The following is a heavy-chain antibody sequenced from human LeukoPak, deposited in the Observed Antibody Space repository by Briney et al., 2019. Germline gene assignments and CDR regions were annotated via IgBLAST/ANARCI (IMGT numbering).Heavy chain of an antibody. CDR2: ISPDGSTT. D-gene: IGHD3-16*01. CDR3: ASYSTTGGDIAY. CDR1: GFTFSRYW. V-gene: IGHV3-74*03. J-gene: IGHJ4*02. Sequence: GGSLRLSCAASGFTFSRYWMHWVRQAPGKGLMWVSRISPDGSTTLYADSVKGRFTISRDNAKNTLYLQMNSLGAEDTAVYYCASYSTTGGDIAYWGQGTLVTVSS.